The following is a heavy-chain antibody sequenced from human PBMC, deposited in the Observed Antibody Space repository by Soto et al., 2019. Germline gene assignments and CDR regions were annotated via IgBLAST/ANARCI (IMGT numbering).Heavy chain of an antibody. CDR2: IIPIFGTA. CDR3: ARRGVWAPYYFDY. J-gene: IGHJ4*02. CDR1: GCTGTDYG. D-gene: IGHD2-8*01. V-gene: IGHV1-69*01. Sequence: ASGRVACRAAGCTGTDYGSSGVRQAPGQGLEWMGGIIPIFGTANYAQKFQGRVTITADESTSTAYMELSSLRSEDTAVYYCARRGVWAPYYFDYWGQGTLVTVSS.